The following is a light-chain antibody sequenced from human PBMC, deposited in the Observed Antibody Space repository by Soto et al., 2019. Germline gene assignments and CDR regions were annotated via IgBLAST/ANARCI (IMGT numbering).Light chain of an antibody. CDR1: ESVTSDC. J-gene: IGKJ1*01. CDR3: QQCGSSRRT. Sequence: EIVLTQSPGTLSLSPGERATLSCRASESVTSDCLAWYRQRPGQAPRLLIYGASTRATGTPDRISGSGSGTDFTLTISRLEPEDFAVYFCQQCGSSRRTFGQGTRLDIK. V-gene: IGKV3-20*01. CDR2: GAS.